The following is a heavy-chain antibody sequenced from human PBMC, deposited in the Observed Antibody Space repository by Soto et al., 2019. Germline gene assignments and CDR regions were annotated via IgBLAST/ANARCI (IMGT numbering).Heavy chain of an antibody. CDR1: GFTFSTYW. D-gene: IGHD1-26*01. CDR2: IKQDGSEK. Sequence: GGSLRLSCAASGFTFSTYWMSWVRQAPGKGLEWVANIKQDGSEKYYVDSVKGRFTISRDNAKNSLYLQMNSLRAEDTAVYYCARGGRRSGSYADAFDIWSQGTMVTVSS. V-gene: IGHV3-7*03. CDR3: ARGGRRSGSYADAFDI. J-gene: IGHJ3*02.